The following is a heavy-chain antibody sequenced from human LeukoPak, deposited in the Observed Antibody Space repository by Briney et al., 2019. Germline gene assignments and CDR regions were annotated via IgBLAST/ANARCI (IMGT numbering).Heavy chain of an antibody. V-gene: IGHV3-43*01. CDR1: GFTFDDYT. J-gene: IGHJ6*03. D-gene: IGHD3-3*01. CDR2: ISWDGGST. CDR3: AKDGASGDFWSGYYGAPPYYYYMDV. Sequence: GGSLRLSCAASGFTFDDYTMHWVRQAPGKGLEWVSLISWDGGSTYYADSVKGRFTISRDNSKNSLYLQMNSLRTEDTALYYCAKDGASGDFWSGYYGAPPYYYYMDVWGKGTTVTVSS.